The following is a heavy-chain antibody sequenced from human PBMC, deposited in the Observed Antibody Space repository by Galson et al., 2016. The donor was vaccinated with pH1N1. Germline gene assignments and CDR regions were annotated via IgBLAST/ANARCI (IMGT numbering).Heavy chain of an antibody. CDR3: ARDCCGTTSIDY. CDR1: GFSIRDYG. J-gene: IGHJ4*02. CDR2: ISNNNVDR. V-gene: IGHV3-23*01. Sequence: SLRLSCAVSGFSIRDYGMAWVRQSPGKGLEWVATISNNNVDRHYADSVRGRFTISRDDSENTFILEMNSLTAGDTALYYWARDCCGTTSIDYCGQGTLVTVSS. D-gene: IGHD4-17*01.